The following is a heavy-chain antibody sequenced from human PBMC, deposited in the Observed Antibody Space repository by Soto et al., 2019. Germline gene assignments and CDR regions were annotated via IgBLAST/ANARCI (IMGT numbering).Heavy chain of an antibody. CDR2: ISAYNGNT. CDR1: GYTFTSYG. J-gene: IGHJ5*02. D-gene: IGHD3-9*01. V-gene: IGHV1-18*04. CDR3: AREELDILTGYYKGWFDP. Sequence: QVQLVQSGAEVKKPGASVKVSCKASGYTFTSYGISWVRQAPGQGLEWMGWISAYNGNTNYAQKLQGRVTMTIDTSTSTAYMELRSLRSDDTAVYYCAREELDILTGYYKGWFDPWGQGTLVTVSS.